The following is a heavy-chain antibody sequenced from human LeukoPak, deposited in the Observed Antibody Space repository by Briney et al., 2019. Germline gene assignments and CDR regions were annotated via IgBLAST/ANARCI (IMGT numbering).Heavy chain of an antibody. Sequence: ASVKVSCKASGYTFTGYYMHWVRQAPGQGLEWMGWISTYNGHTNYAQKFQGRVTVTTDTSTSTAYLELRSLRSDDTAVYYCARDFDSSAYYDYWGQGTLVTVSS. CDR3: ARDFDSSAYYDY. D-gene: IGHD3-22*01. V-gene: IGHV1-18*04. CDR2: ISTYNGHT. CDR1: GYTFTGYY. J-gene: IGHJ4*02.